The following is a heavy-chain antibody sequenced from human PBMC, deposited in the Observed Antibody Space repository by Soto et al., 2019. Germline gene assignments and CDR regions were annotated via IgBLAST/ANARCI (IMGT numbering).Heavy chain of an antibody. CDR2: ISSSSSYI. CDR1: GFTFSRYS. CDR3: ARFHIRARGNWFDP. J-gene: IGHJ5*02. V-gene: IGHV3-21*01. Sequence: EVQLVESGGGLVKPGGSLRLSCAASGFTFSRYSMNWVRQAPGKGLEWVSSISSSSSYIYYADSVKGRFTISRDNAKNSLYLQMNSLRAEDTAVYYCARFHIRARGNWFDPWGHGTLVTVSS.